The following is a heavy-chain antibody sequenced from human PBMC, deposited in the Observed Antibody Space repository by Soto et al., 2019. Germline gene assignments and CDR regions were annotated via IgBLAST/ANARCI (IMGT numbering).Heavy chain of an antibody. V-gene: IGHV3-66*01. Sequence: DVQLVESGGDLVQPGGSLRLSCAASGFTVSDNYMNWARQAPGKGLEWVSTIYRSGDTIYADSVKGRFTISRDNAKNTLYLQMNSLRAEDTAVYYCTRKHSMDVWGQGTTITVSS. CDR1: GFTVSDNY. CDR3: TRKHSMDV. J-gene: IGHJ6*02. CDR2: IYRSGDT.